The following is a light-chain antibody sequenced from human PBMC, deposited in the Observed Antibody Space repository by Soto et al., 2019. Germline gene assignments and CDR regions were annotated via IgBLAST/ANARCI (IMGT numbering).Light chain of an antibody. Sequence: QSPATLSVSPGEGVALSCRASQSVNINLAWYQQKPGQAPRLLIYGASSRATGIPDRFSGSGSGTDFTLTISRLEPEDFAVYYCHQYGSSPWTFGQGTNVDIK. V-gene: IGKV3-20*01. CDR2: GAS. J-gene: IGKJ1*01. CDR1: QSVNIN. CDR3: HQYGSSPWT.